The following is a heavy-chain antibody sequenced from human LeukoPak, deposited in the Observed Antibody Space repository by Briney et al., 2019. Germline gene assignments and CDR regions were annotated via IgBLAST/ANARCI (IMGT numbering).Heavy chain of an antibody. Sequence: SETLSLTCAVYGGPFSTYYRTWIRQSPGKGLGWIGEINHNKSTNYNPSLKSRVTISVDTSKNQFSLNLTSVTAADTAVYYCAHSSSSLPTDSWGQGTLVIVS. CDR1: GGPFSTYY. V-gene: IGHV4-34*01. CDR2: INHNKST. CDR3: AHSSSSLPTDS. D-gene: IGHD6-6*01. J-gene: IGHJ4*02.